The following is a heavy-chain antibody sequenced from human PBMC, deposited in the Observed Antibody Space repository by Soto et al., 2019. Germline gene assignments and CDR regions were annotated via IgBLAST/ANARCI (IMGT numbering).Heavy chain of an antibody. Sequence: ASVKVSCKASGYTFTSYGISWVRQAPGQGLEWMGWISAYNGNTNYAQKLQGRVTMTTDTSTSTAYMELRSLRSDDTAVYYCARGITMVRGVISNCDYWGQGTLVTVSS. J-gene: IGHJ4*02. V-gene: IGHV1-18*01. D-gene: IGHD3-10*01. CDR3: ARGITMVRGVISNCDY. CDR1: GYTFTSYG. CDR2: ISAYNGNT.